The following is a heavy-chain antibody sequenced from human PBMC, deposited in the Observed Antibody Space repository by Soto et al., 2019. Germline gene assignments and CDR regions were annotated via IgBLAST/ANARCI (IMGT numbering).Heavy chain of an antibody. CDR2: ISAYNGNT. J-gene: IGHJ6*02. CDR3: AQTYCSGGSCLSYYGMDV. V-gene: IGHV1-18*01. Sequence: ASVKVSCKASGYTFTSYGISWVRQPPGQGLEWMGWISAYNGNTNYAQKLQGRVTMTTDTSTSTAYMELRSLRSDDTAVYYCAQTYCSGGSCLSYYGMDVWGQGTTVTVSS. CDR1: GYTFTSYG. D-gene: IGHD2-15*01.